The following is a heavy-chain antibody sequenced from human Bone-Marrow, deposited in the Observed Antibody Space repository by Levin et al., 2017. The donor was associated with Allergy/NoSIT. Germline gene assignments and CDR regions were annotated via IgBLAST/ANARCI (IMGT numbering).Heavy chain of an antibody. J-gene: IGHJ4*02. Sequence: GESLKISCAASGFTVYNNYMSWVRQAPGKGLEWVSFIYSGGGTYYADSVRGRFTISSDRSENTLFLQMNSLTADDTAIYYCRARHYWGRGTLVTVSS. CDR1: GFTVYNNY. D-gene: IGHD5-12*01. CDR2: IYSGGGT. CDR3: RARHY. V-gene: IGHV3-53*01.